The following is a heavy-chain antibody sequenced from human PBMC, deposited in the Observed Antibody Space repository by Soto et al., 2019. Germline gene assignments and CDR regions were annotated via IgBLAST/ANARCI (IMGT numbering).Heavy chain of an antibody. CDR1: GFSLSTSGVG. V-gene: IGHV2-5*02. CDR2: IYWDDDK. CDR3: AHLGKYLPGYSSSWYV. D-gene: IGHD6-13*01. J-gene: IGHJ4*02. Sequence: QITLKESGPTLVKPTQTLTLTCTFSGFSLSTSGVGVGWIRQPPGKALEGRALIYWDDDKRYSPSLKSRLTITKDNSKNPVVLTMTNMDPVDTATYYCAHLGKYLPGYSSSWYVWGQGTLVTVSS.